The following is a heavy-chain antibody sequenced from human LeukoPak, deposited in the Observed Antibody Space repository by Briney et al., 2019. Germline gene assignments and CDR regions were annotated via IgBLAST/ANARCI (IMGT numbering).Heavy chain of an antibody. CDR1: GYTFTGYY. CDR3: ARRGRSYDAFDI. CDR2: INPNSGGT. Sequence: ASVKVSCKVSGYTFTGYYMHWVRQAPGQGLEWMGRINPNSGGTNYAQKFQGRVTMTRDTSISTAYMELSRLRSDDTAVYYCARRGRSYDAFDIWGQGTMVTVSS. D-gene: IGHD1-26*01. J-gene: IGHJ3*02. V-gene: IGHV1-2*06.